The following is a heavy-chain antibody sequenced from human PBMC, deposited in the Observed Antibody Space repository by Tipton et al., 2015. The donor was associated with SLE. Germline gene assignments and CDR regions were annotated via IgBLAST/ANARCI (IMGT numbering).Heavy chain of an antibody. D-gene: IGHD3-9*01. Sequence: GSLRLSCAASGFTVSSNYMSWVRQAPGKGLEWVSSISSSSSYIYYADSVKGRFTISRDNAKNSLYLQMNSLRAEDTAVYYCAREGYDILTGYFDYWGQGTLVTVSS. CDR1: GFTVSSNY. CDR3: AREGYDILTGYFDY. J-gene: IGHJ4*02. CDR2: ISSSSSYI. V-gene: IGHV3-21*01.